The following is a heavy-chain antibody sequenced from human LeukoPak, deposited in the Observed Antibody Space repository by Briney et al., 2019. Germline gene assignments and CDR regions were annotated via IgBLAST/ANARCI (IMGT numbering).Heavy chain of an antibody. CDR1: GFTFSSYE. V-gene: IGHV3-7*01. Sequence: GGSLRLSCAASGFTFSSYEMNWVRQAPGKGLEWVANINGDGTKIHYVDSVKGRFTISRDNAKNSLYLQMNRLRVEDTALYYCARDESPGDSNGWSDAFDVWGQGTMVTVFS. D-gene: IGHD3-22*01. CDR3: ARDESPGDSNGWSDAFDV. J-gene: IGHJ3*01. CDR2: INGDGTKI.